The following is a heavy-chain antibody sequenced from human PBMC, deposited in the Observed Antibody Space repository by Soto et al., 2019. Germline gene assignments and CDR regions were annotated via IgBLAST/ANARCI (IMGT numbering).Heavy chain of an antibody. CDR1: GGSISSGGYP. D-gene: IGHD2-21*02. Sequence: PSETLSLTCAVSGGSISSGGYPWSWIRQPPGKGLEWIGYVYHSGNPYYNPSLKGRVTISLDRSKNQFSLELGSVTAADTAVYYCARLALVTRIFDYWGQGTLVTVSS. CDR3: ARLALVTRIFDY. CDR2: VYHSGNP. V-gene: IGHV4-30-2*01. J-gene: IGHJ4*02.